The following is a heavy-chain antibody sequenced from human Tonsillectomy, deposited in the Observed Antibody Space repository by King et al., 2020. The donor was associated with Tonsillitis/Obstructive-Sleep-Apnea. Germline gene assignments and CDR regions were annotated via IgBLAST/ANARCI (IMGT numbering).Heavy chain of an antibody. J-gene: IGHJ2*01. D-gene: IGHD5-12*01. CDR2: IIPIFGTA. CDR3: ARDLRIGYPPYFVL. CDR1: GGTFSSYA. Sequence: QLVQSGAEVKKPGSSVKVSCKASGGTFSSYAISWVRQAPGQGLEWMGGIIPIFGTANYAQKFQGRVTITADESTSTAYMELSSLRFEETAVYYCARDLRIGYPPYFVLWGRGTLVTVSS. V-gene: IGHV1-69*01.